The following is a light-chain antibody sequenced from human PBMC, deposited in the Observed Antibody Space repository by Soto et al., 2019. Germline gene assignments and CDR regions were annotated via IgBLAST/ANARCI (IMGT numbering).Light chain of an antibody. Sequence: DIVLTQSPATLSLSPGERATLSCRASQSVSRCLAWYQQRPGQAPRLLIYDASNRATGIPVRFSGSGSGTDFTLTISSLEPEDSAVYYCQQRDSWPLFTFGPGTKVDIK. CDR1: QSVSRC. CDR3: QQRDSWPLFT. J-gene: IGKJ3*01. V-gene: IGKV3-11*01. CDR2: DAS.